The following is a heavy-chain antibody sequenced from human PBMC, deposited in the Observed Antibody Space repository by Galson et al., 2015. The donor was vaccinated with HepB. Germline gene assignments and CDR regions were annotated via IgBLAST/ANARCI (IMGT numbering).Heavy chain of an antibody. D-gene: IGHD4/OR15-4a*01. Sequence: SLRLSCAASGFTFSRSWMSWVRQAPGKGLEWVADIKEDGSDKNYVDSVKGRFTISRDNAENSLHLQMNSLKTEDTAVYYCARDMAYGAPGHWGQGTLVTVSS. CDR2: IKEDGSDK. J-gene: IGHJ4*02. V-gene: IGHV3-7*03. CDR3: ARDMAYGAPGH. CDR1: GFTFSRSW.